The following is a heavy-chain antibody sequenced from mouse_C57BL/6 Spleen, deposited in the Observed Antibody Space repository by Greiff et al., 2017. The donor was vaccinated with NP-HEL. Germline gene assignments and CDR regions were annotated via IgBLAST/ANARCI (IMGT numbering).Heavy chain of an antibody. J-gene: IGHJ2*01. CDR2: INPSNGGT. V-gene: IGHV1-53*01. CDR1: GYTFTSYW. D-gene: IGHD1-1*01. CDR3: ARGGITTVVAPLGY. Sequence: QVQLQQSGTELVKPGASVKLSCKASGYTFTSYWMHWVKQRPGQGLEWIGNINPSNGGTNYNEKFKRKATLTVDKSSSTAYMQLSSLTSEDSAVYYCARGGITTVVAPLGYWGQGTTLTVSS.